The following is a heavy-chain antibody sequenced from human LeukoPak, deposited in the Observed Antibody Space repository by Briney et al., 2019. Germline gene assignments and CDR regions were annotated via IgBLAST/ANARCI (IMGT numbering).Heavy chain of an antibody. CDR1: GFTFSNYW. CDR3: AREGAYSSSSDVDY. Sequence: PGGSLRLSCAASGFTFSNYWTSWGRQAPGKGLEWVANIKQDGSAKYYVDSVKGRFTISRDNVKNSLYLQMSSLRAEDTAVYYCAREGAYSSSSDVDYWGQGTLVTVSS. D-gene: IGHD6-6*01. J-gene: IGHJ4*02. CDR2: IKQDGSAK. V-gene: IGHV3-7*01.